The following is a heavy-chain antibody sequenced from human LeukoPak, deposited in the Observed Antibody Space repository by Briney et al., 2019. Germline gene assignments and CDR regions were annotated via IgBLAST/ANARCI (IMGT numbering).Heavy chain of an antibody. D-gene: IGHD6-19*01. V-gene: IGHV3-23*01. CDR3: AKKRTPVAGTNYFDY. CDR1: GFTFSNYA. Sequence: GGSLRLSCAASGFTFSNYAMSWVRQAPGKGLEWVSGVSAGGDKTDYAESVKGRFTISRDNSKNTVYMQMTSVTAEDTARYYCAKKRTPVAGTNYFDYWGLGTLVTVSS. CDR2: VSAGGDKT. J-gene: IGHJ4*02.